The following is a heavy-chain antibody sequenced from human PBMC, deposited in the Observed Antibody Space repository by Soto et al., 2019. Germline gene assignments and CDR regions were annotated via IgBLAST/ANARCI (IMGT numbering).Heavy chain of an antibody. CDR3: AGDLRPGYGAAAGTEESFQH. CDR2: IYHSGST. D-gene: IGHD6-13*01. V-gene: IGHV4-4*02. J-gene: IGHJ1*01. CDR1: GGSISSSNW. Sequence: SETLSLTCAVSGGSISSSNWWSWVRQPPGKGLEWIGEIYHSGSTNYNPSLKSRVTISVDKSKNQFSLKLGSVTAADTAVYYCAGDLRPGYGAAAGTEESFQHWGQGTLVTVSS.